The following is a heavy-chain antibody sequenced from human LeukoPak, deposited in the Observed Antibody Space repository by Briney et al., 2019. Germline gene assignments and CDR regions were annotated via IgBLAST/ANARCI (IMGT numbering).Heavy chain of an antibody. J-gene: IGHJ6*02. CDR1: GYTFTGYY. V-gene: IGHV1-2*02. D-gene: IGHD3-9*01. CDR3: ARHYPQLTRYGMDV. Sequence: ASLKVSCKASGYTFTGYYIHWVRQAPGQGLEWMGWITPKSGGATYAQKFQGRVTMTRDTSISTAYMELSRLRSVDTAVYYCARHYPQLTRYGMDVWGQGTTVTVSS. CDR2: ITPKSGGA.